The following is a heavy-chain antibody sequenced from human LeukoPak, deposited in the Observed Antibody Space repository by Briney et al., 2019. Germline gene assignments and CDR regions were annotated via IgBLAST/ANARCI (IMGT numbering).Heavy chain of an antibody. CDR2: INPSGGST. J-gene: IGHJ4*02. D-gene: IGHD1-20*01. CDR1: GYTFNNYY. V-gene: IGHV1-46*02. Sequence: ASVKVSCKASGYTFNNYYMNWVRQAPGQGLEWMGIINPSGGSTSYAQKFQGRVTMTRDTSTSTVYMELSSLRSEHTAVYYCARTYNWNDGYFDSWGQGTLVTVSS. CDR3: ARTYNWNDGYFDS.